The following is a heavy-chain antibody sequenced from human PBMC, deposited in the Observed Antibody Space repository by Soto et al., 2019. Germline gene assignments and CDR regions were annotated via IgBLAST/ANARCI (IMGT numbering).Heavy chain of an antibody. D-gene: IGHD3-3*01. CDR3: TTEYYDFWSGSLYGMDV. V-gene: IGHV1-8*01. Sequence: GASVKVSCKDSGYTFTSYDINWVRQATEQGLEWMGWMNPNSGNTGYAQKFQGRVTMTRNTSISTAYMELSSLRSEDTAVYYCTTEYYDFWSGSLYGMDVWGQGTTVTVSS. CDR1: GYTFTSYD. J-gene: IGHJ6*02. CDR2: MNPNSGNT.